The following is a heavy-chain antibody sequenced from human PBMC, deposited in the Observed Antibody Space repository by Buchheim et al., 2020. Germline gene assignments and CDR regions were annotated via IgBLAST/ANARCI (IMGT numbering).Heavy chain of an antibody. V-gene: IGHV3-13*04. CDR3: ARVQRTFRMDSSSWSPLRYGMDV. J-gene: IGHJ6*02. Sequence: EVQLVESGGGLVQPGGSLRLSCAASGFTFSSYDLYWVNQATGKGLEWVSAIGTAGDTYYPGSVKGRFTISRVNAKNSLYLQMNSLRAGDTAVYYCARVQRTFRMDSSSWSPLRYGMDVWGQGTT. CDR2: IGTAGDT. D-gene: IGHD6-13*01. CDR1: GFTFSSYD.